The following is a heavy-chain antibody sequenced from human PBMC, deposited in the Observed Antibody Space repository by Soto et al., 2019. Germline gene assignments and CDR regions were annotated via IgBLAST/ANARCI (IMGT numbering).Heavy chain of an antibody. J-gene: IGHJ4*02. CDR1: GGSFSGCY. V-gene: IGHV4-34*01. CDR3: ARGPLPGRYFDY. CDR2: INHSGST. Sequence: PSETLSLTCAVYGGSFSGCYWSWIRQPPGKGLEWIGEINHSGSTNYNPSLKSRVTISVDTSKNQFSLKLSSVTAADTAVYYCARGPLPGRYFDYWGQGTLVTASS.